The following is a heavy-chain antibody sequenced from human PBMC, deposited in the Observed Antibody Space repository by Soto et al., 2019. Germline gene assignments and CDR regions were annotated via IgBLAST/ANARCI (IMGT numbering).Heavy chain of an antibody. CDR3: ARRRVPAALFDP. CDR2: IYYSGST. Sequence: LSLTCTVSGGSISSSSYYWGWIRQPPGKGLEWIGSIYYSGSTYYNPSLKSRVTISVDTSKNQFSLRLSSVTAADTAVYYCARRRVPAALFDPWGQGTLVTVSS. CDR1: GGSISSSSYY. J-gene: IGHJ5*02. V-gene: IGHV4-39*01. D-gene: IGHD2-2*01.